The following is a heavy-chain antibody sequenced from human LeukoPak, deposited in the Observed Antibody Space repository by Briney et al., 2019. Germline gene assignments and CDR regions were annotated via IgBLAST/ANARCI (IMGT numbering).Heavy chain of an antibody. D-gene: IGHD3-10*01. CDR3: AKEDYYGSGSFPGY. Sequence: GGSLRLSCAASGFIFSNYGMNWVRQAPGKGLEWVAAISASGSATSYADSVRGRFTISRDNSKSTTYLQMNSLRAEDTAVFYCAKEDYYGSGSFPGYWGQGALVTVSS. J-gene: IGHJ4*02. V-gene: IGHV3-23*01. CDR1: GFIFSNYG. CDR2: ISASGSAT.